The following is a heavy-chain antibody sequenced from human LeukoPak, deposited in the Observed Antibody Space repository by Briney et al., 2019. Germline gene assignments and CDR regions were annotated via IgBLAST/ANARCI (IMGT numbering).Heavy chain of an antibody. J-gene: IGHJ5*02. CDR2: ISSNGGST. CDR1: GFSFSAYA. Sequence: GGSLRLSCAASGFSFSAYAMRWVRQAPGKGLEYVSGISSNGGSTYYANSVKGRFTISRDNSKNTLYLQMGSLRAEDMAVYYCARGRWSGYSDNWFDPWGQGTLVTVSS. D-gene: IGHD3-3*01. V-gene: IGHV3-64*01. CDR3: ARGRWSGYSDNWFDP.